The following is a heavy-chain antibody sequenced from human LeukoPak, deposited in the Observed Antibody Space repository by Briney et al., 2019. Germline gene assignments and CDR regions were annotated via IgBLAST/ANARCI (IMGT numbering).Heavy chain of an antibody. D-gene: IGHD2-2*01. V-gene: IGHV1-3*01. CDR1: GCIFTTYA. J-gene: IGHJ5*02. Sequence: ASVKVSCETSGCIFTTYAIHWVRQAPGRGLEWMGLINADDGNTRYSQRFQGRVTITRDTSANTAYMELSSLRFEDTAVYYCARGIVVKPSANWFDPWGQGTPVTVSS. CDR2: INADDGNT. CDR3: ARGIVVKPSANWFDP.